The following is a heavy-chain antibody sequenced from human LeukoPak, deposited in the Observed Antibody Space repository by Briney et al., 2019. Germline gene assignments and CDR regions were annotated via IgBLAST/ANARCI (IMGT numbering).Heavy chain of an antibody. V-gene: IGHV4-4*02. CDR3: ARDPPRGPDYPKAFDI. CDR1: GGSISSSNW. J-gene: IGHJ3*02. CDR2: IYHSGST. D-gene: IGHD4-11*01. Sequence: SETLSLTCTVSGGSISSSNWWSWVRQPPGKGLEWIGEIYHSGSTNYNPSLKSRVTISVDKSKNQFSLKLSSVTAADTAVYYCARDPPRGPDYPKAFDIWGQGTMVTVSS.